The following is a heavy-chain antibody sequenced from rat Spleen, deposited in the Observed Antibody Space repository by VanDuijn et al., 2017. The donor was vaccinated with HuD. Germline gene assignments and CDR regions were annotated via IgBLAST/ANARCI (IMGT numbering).Heavy chain of an antibody. V-gene: IGHV5-25*01. CDR3: AKGGGRPYFDY. J-gene: IGHJ2*01. CDR2: ISYDGGNT. Sequence: EVKLVESGGGLVQPGRSMKLSCAASGFTFSSFAMAWVRQAPTKGLEWVASISYDGGNTYYRDSVKGRFTISRDNAKSRLYRQMDSLMSEDTSTYYCAKGGGRPYFDYWGQGVMVTVSS. D-gene: IGHD1-11*01. CDR1: GFTFSSFA.